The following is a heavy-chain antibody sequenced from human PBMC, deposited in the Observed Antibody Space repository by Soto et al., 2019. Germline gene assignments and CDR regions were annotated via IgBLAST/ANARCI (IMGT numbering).Heavy chain of an antibody. CDR3: ASAVAVPADFDF. Sequence: QVQLVQSGAEEKKPGASVKVSCTASGYTFTGSAMNWVRQAPGHRLEWMGWINAGNGNTKYSQKFQGRVTITRDTSASTAYMELSSLRSEDTAVYYCASAVAVPADFDFWGQGTLVTVSS. V-gene: IGHV1-3*05. D-gene: IGHD6-19*01. J-gene: IGHJ4*02. CDR1: GYTFTGSA. CDR2: INAGNGNT.